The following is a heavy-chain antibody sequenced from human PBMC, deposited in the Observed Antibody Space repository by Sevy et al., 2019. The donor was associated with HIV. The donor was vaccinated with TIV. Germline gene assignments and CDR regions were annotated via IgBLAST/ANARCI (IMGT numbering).Heavy chain of an antibody. J-gene: IGHJ4*02. D-gene: IGHD3-22*01. CDR2: ISAYNGNT. CDR3: ARIGDKNYYDSSGLIDY. CDR1: GYTFTSYG. Sequence: ASVKVSCKASGYTFTSYGISWVRQAPGQGLEWMGWISAYNGNTNYAQKLQGRVTMTTDTSTSTAYMELRSLRSDDTAVYYCARIGDKNYYDSSGLIDYWGQGTLVTVSS. V-gene: IGHV1-18*04.